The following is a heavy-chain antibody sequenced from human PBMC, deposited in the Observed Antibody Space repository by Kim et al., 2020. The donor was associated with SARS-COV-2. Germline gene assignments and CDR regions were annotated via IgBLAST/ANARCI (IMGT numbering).Heavy chain of an antibody. CDR1: GGSFSGYY. CDR3: ARGAWIQLWRGDV. J-gene: IGHJ6*02. D-gene: IGHD5-18*01. CDR2: INHSGST. Sequence: SETLSLTCAVYGGSFSGYYWSWIRQPPGKGLEWIGEINHSGSTNYNPSLKSRVTISVDTSKNQFSLKLSSVTAADTAVYYCARGAWIQLWRGDVWGQGTTVTVSS. V-gene: IGHV4-34*01.